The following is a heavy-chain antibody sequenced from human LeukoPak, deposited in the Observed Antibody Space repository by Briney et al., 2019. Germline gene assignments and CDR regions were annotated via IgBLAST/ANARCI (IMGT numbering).Heavy chain of an antibody. CDR2: INHSGST. CDR1: GGSFSGYY. J-gene: IGHJ5*02. Sequence: SETLSLTCAVYGGSFSGYYWSWIRQPPGKGLEWIGEINHSGSTNYNPSLKSRVTISVDTSKNQFSLKLSSVTAADTAVYYCARESGGYSSSWYNWFDPWGQGTLVTVSS. CDR3: ARESGGYSSSWYNWFDP. V-gene: IGHV4-34*01. D-gene: IGHD6-13*01.